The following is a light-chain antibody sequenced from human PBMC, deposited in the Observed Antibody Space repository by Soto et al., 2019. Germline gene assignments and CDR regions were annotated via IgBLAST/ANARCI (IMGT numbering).Light chain of an antibody. CDR1: QSISDY. CDR3: QQSYTTANT. J-gene: IGKJ2*01. Sequence: DIQMTQFPSSLSASVGDRVTITCRASQSISDYLNWYQKKPGKAPKLLIYGTSYLQSEVPSRFSVRGSGTDFTLTISSLQLEDFATYFCQQSYTTANTFGQGTRLEIK. V-gene: IGKV1-39*01. CDR2: GTS.